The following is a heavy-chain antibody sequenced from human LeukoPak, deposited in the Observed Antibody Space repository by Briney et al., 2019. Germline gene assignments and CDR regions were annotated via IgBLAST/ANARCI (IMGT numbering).Heavy chain of an antibody. V-gene: IGHV4-61*02. CDR3: ARGSSSTNKWFDP. J-gene: IGHJ5*02. CDR1: GAFISSGSYY. D-gene: IGHD2-2*01. Sequence: SQTLSLTCTVSGAFISSGSYYWSWIRQPAGKGLEWIGRVYSSESSDYNPSLKSRVTMSVDTSKNQFSLKLSSVTAADTAVYYCARGSSSTNKWFDPWGQGTLVTVSS. CDR2: VYSSESS.